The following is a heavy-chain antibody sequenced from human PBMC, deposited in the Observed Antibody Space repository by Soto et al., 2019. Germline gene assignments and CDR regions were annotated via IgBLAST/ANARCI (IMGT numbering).Heavy chain of an antibody. CDR1: GYTFTGYY. V-gene: IGHV1-2*04. D-gene: IGHD2-2*01. CDR3: ARGYCSSTSCPQPYYYFDY. J-gene: IGHJ4*02. Sequence: ASVKVSCKASGYTFTGYYMHWVRQAPGQGLEWMGWINPNSGGTNYAQKFQGWVTMTRDTSISTAYMELSRLRSDDTAVYYCARGYCSSTSCPQPYYYFDYWGQGTLVT. CDR2: INPNSGGT.